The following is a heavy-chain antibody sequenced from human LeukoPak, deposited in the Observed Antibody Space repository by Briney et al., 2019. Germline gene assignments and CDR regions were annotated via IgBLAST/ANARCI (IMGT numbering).Heavy chain of an antibody. V-gene: IGHV1-2*02. D-gene: IGHD3-22*01. CDR3: ARSLSGYYSPSFDY. Sequence: GASVKVSCKASGYTFTGYYMHWVRQAPGQGLEWMGWINPNSGGTNYAQKFRGRVTMTRDTSIGTAYMELSRLRSDDTAVYYCARSLSGYYSPSFDYWGQGTLVTVSS. J-gene: IGHJ4*02. CDR2: INPNSGGT. CDR1: GYTFTGYY.